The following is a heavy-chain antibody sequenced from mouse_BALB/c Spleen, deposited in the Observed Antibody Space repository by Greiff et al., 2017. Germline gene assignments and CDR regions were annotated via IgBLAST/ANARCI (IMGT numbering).Heavy chain of an antibody. Sequence: EVQLQQSGPELVKPGASVKISCKASGYSFTGYFMNWVMQSHGKSLEWIGRINPYNGDTFYNQKFKGKATLTVDKSSSTAHMELRSLASEDSAVYYCARRDYGYYAMDYWGQGTSVTVSS. CDR1: GYSFTGYF. J-gene: IGHJ4*01. D-gene: IGHD1-2*01. V-gene: IGHV1-20*02. CDR3: ARRDYGYYAMDY. CDR2: INPYNGDT.